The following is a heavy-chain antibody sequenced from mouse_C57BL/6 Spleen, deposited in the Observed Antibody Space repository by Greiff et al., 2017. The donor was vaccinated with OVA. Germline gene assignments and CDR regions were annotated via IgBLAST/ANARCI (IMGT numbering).Heavy chain of an antibody. CDR1: GYTFTSYT. CDR3: AKEGNCDY. J-gene: IGHJ2*01. Sequence: VKLQESGAELARPGASVKMSCKASGYTFTSYTMHWVKQRPGQGLEWIGYINPSSGYTKYNQKFKDKATLTADKSSSTAYMQLSSLTSEDSAVYYCAKEGNCDYWGQGTTLTVSS. CDR2: INPSSGYT. V-gene: IGHV1-4*01.